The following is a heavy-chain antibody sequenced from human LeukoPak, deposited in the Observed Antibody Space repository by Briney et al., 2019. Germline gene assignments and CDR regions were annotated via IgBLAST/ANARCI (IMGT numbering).Heavy chain of an antibody. CDR1: GGSISSSSYY. J-gene: IGHJ4*02. Sequence: SETLSLTCTVSGGSISSSSYYWGWIRQPPGKGLEWIGSIYYSGSTYYNPSLKSRVTISVDTSKNQFSLKLSSVTAADTAVYYCARVPQLVPDYWGQGTLVTVYS. CDR2: IYYSGST. CDR3: ARVPQLVPDY. D-gene: IGHD6-6*01. V-gene: IGHV4-39*07.